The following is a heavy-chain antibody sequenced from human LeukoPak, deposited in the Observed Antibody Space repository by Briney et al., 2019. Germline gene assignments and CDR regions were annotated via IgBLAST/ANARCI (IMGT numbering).Heavy chain of an antibody. CDR1: GFTFSDYY. CDR2: ISSSSSYT. J-gene: IGHJ4*02. Sequence: GGSLRLSCAASGFTFSDYYMSWIRQAPGKGLEWVSYISSSSSYTNYADSVKGRFTISRDNAKNSLYLQMNSLRAEDTAVYYCVRAQGIRYFDWLSYFDYWGRGTLVTVSS. V-gene: IGHV3-11*06. CDR3: VRAQGIRYFDWLSYFDY. D-gene: IGHD3-9*01.